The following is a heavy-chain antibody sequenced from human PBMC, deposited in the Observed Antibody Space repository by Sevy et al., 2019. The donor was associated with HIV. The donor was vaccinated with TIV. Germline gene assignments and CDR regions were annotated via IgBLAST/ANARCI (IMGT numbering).Heavy chain of an antibody. CDR1: GFTFGSYW. CDR3: ARLYSSSPGRGLDN. V-gene: IGHV3-7*01. CDR2: IKEDGSGR. D-gene: IGHD4-4*01. J-gene: IGHJ4*02. Sequence: GGSLRLSCAASGFTFGSYWMTWVRQAPGKGLEWVANIKEDGSGRFYVDSVRGRFTVSRDNAKKTLYLQMNNLRGEDTALYYCARLYSSSPGRGLDNRGQGALVTVSS.